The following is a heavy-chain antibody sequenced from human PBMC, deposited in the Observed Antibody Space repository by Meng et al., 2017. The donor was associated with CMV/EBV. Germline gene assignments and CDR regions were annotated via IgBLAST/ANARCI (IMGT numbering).Heavy chain of an antibody. D-gene: IGHD3-22*01. CDR2: IYHSGST. CDR3: ARDLYYDSSGYGYFDL. J-gene: IGHJ2*01. Sequence: SETLSLTCTVSGYSISSGYYWGWIRQPPGKGLEWIGSIYHSGSTYYNPSLKSRVTISVDTSKNQFSQKLSSVTAADTAVYYCARDLYYDSSGYGYFDLWGRGTLVTVSS. V-gene: IGHV4-38-2*02. CDR1: GYSISSGYY.